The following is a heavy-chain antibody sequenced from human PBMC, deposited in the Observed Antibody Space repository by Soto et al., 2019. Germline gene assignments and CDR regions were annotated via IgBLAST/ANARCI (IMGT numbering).Heavy chain of an antibody. CDR3: APPPAGYYYYGMDV. CDR1: GGTFSSYA. J-gene: IGHJ6*02. Sequence: QVQLVQSGAEVKKPGSSVKVSCKASGGTFSSYAISWVRQAPGQGLEWMGGIIRIFGTEDYAQKFQGRVTMTADESTSTAYMELSSLRSEDTAVYYCAPPPAGYYYYGMDVWGQGTTVTVSS. V-gene: IGHV1-69*12. CDR2: IIRIFGTE.